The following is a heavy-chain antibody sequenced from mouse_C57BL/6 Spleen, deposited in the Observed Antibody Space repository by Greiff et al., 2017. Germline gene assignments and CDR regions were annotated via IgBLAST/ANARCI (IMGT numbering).Heavy chain of an antibody. J-gene: IGHJ3*01. CDR3: ARYEAHYGGFAY. CDR1: GFTFSDYY. D-gene: IGHD1-1*01. CDR2: INYDGSST. V-gene: IGHV5-16*01. Sequence: EVKLVESEGGLVQPGSSMKLSCTASGFTFSDYYMAWVRQVPEKGLEWVANINYDGSSTYYLDSLKSRFIISRDNAKNILYLQMSSLKSEDTATYYCARYEAHYGGFAYWGQGTLVTVSA.